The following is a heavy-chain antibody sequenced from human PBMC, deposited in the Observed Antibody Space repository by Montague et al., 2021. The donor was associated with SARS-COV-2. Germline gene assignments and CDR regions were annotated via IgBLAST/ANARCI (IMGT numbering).Heavy chain of an antibody. J-gene: IGHJ4*02. CDR3: ASFMIQAVPNY. V-gene: IGHV4-31*03. D-gene: IGHD3-16*01. CDR1: GASISSGGYY. Sequence: TLSLTCTVSGASISSGGYYWSWIRQHPGKGLEWIGYILHSGTTYYSPSLESRVTMSVDTSENQFSLKLASVTAADTAVYYCASFMIQAVPNYWGQGTLVTVSS. CDR2: ILHSGTT.